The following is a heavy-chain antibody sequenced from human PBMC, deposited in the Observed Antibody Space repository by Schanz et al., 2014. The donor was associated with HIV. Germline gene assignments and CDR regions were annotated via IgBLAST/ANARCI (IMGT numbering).Heavy chain of an antibody. CDR1: GFTFKSYA. V-gene: IGHV3-23*01. CDR2: ISATGGST. D-gene: IGHD3-22*01. CDR3: AKDRNYYESKYRGKGNYYYYYGMDV. Sequence: EVQLLESGGGLVQAGGSLRLSCAASGFTFKSYAMSWVRQAPGKGLEWVSAISATGGSTYYADSVKGRFTISRDNSKNSLSLLIKSLRAEDAAVYDCAKDRNYYESKYRGKGNYYYYYGMDVWGQGTTVTVSS. J-gene: IGHJ6*02.